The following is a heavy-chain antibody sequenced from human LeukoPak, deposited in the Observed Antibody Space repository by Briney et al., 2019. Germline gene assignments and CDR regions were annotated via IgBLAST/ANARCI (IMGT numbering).Heavy chain of an antibody. Sequence: GGSLRLSCAASGFTFSSYGMHWVRQAPGKGLEWVAVISYGGSNKYYADSVKGRFTISRDNSKNTLYLQMNSLRAEDTAVYYCAKDGSDYWGQGTLVTVSS. D-gene: IGHD3-10*01. CDR3: AKDGSDY. J-gene: IGHJ4*02. CDR2: ISYGGSNK. V-gene: IGHV3-30*18. CDR1: GFTFSSYG.